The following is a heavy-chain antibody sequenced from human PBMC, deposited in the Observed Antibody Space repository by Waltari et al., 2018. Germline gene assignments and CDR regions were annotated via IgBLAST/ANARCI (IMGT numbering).Heavy chain of an antibody. CDR3: AKGGSSIAARPYFDY. D-gene: IGHD6-6*01. Sequence: EVQLVESGGGLVQPDRSRRLSCAVSGFTFDDYAFHWVRQAPGKGLEWVSGISWNSGSIGYADSVKGRFTISRDNAKNSLYLQMNSLRAEDTALYYCAKGGSSIAARPYFDYWGQGTLVTVSS. CDR1: GFTFDDYA. CDR2: ISWNSGSI. V-gene: IGHV3-9*01. J-gene: IGHJ4*02.